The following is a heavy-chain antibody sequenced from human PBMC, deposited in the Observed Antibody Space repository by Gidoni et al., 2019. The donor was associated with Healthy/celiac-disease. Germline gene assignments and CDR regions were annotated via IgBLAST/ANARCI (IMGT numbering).Heavy chain of an antibody. V-gene: IGHV1-69*04. J-gene: IGHJ6*03. Sequence: QVQLVQSGAEVKKPGSSVKVSCKASGGTFSSYAISWVRQAPGQGLEWMGRIIPILGIANYAQKFQGRVTITADKSTSTAYMELSSLRSEDTAVYYCARDVEKQLVPSYYYYYMDVWGKGTTVTVSS. CDR2: IIPILGIA. CDR1: GGTFSSYA. CDR3: ARDVEKQLVPSYYYYYMDV. D-gene: IGHD6-13*01.